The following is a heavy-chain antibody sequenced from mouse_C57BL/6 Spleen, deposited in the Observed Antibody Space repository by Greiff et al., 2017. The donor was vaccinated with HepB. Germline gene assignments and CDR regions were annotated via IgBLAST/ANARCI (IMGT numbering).Heavy chain of an antibody. CDR1: GYTFTSYW. V-gene: IGHV1-69*01. J-gene: IGHJ4*01. CDR3: ARSAGTTAYAMDY. CDR2: IDPSDSYT. Sequence: VQLQQPGAELVMPGASVKLSCKASGYTFTSYWMHWVKQRPGQGLEWIGEIDPSDSYTNYNQKFKGKSTLTVDKSSSTAYMQLSSLTSEDSAVYYGARSAGTTAYAMDYWGQGTSVTVSS. D-gene: IGHD1-2*01.